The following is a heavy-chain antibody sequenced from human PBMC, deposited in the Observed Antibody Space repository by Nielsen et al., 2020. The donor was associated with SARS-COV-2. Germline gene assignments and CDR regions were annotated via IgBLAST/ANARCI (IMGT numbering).Heavy chain of an antibody. V-gene: IGHV3-23*01. J-gene: IGHJ3*01. D-gene: IGHD3-10*01. Sequence: GESLKISCAASGFTFNIYAMAWVRRAPGRGLQWVTGVSASGGSTYYTDSVKGRLSISRDNSKNTLFLQMHSLRVEDTALYYCAEDGVVRGDALDLWGQGTMVTVSS. CDR3: AEDGVVRGDALDL. CDR1: GFTFNIYA. CDR2: VSASGGST.